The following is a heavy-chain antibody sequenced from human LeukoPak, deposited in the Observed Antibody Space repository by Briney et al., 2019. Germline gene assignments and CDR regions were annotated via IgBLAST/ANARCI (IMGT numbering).Heavy chain of an antibody. J-gene: IGHJ4*02. D-gene: IGHD2-2*02. CDR2: IYHSGST. CDR3: ARAGGCSSTSCYTFDY. V-gene: IGHV4-38-2*02. Sequence: SETLSLTCTVSGYSISSGYYWGWIRQPPGKGLEWIGSIYHSGSTYYNPSLKSRVTISVDTSENQFSLKLSSVTAADTAVYYCARAGGCSSTSCYTFDYWGQGTLVTVSS. CDR1: GYSISSGYY.